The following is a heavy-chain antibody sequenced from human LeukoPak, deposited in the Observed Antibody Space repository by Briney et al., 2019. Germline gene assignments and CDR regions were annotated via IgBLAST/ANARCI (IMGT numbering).Heavy chain of an antibody. Sequence: ASVKVSCKASGYTFTCYYMHWVRQAPGQGLEWMGWINPNSGGTNYAQKFQGRVTMTRDTSISTAYMELSRLRSDDTAVYYCARPYGDPPYYGMDVWGQGTTVTVSS. CDR2: INPNSGGT. CDR3: ARPYGDPPYYGMDV. J-gene: IGHJ6*02. D-gene: IGHD4-17*01. V-gene: IGHV1-2*02. CDR1: GYTFTCYY.